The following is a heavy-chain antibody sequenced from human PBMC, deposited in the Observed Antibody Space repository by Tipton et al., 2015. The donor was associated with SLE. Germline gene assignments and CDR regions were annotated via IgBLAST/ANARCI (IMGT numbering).Heavy chain of an antibody. J-gene: IGHJ3*02. CDR2: VYENDFT. D-gene: IGHD1-26*01. Sequence: LRLSCTVSGASISTYYWSWVRQPPGKGLEWIGYVYENDFTNYNPSLKSQVTMSIDTSKNQFFLRLTSVAAADTAVYYCARGPGSKSGEAFDIWGQGTMVTVSS. V-gene: IGHV4-59*08. CDR3: ARGPGSKSGEAFDI. CDR1: GASISTYY.